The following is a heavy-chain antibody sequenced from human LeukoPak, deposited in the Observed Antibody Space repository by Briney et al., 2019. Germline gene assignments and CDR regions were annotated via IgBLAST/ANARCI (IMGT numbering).Heavy chain of an antibody. V-gene: IGHV4-34*01. D-gene: IGHD2-2*01. J-gene: IGHJ4*02. Sequence: PSETLSLTCAVYGGSFSGYYWSWIRQPPGKGLEWIGEINHSGSTNYNPSLKSRVTISVDTSKNQFSLKLSSVTAADTAVYYCARDLVVVPAAMDWGQGTLVAVSS. CDR3: ARDLVVVPAAMD. CDR2: INHSGST. CDR1: GGSFSGYY.